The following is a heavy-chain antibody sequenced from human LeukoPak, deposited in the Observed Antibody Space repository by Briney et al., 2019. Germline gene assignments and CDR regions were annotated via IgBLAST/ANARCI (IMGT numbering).Heavy chain of an antibody. CDR2: INEDGSEK. Sequence: GGSLRLSCAASRITFSRFWMSWVRQAPGKGLQWVANINEDGSEKHYVDSVKGRFTISRDNAENSLYLQMNSLRAEDTAVYYCASGGHLDWWGQGALVTVAS. CDR3: ASGGHLDW. V-gene: IGHV3-7*03. CDR1: RITFSRFW. D-gene: IGHD3-16*01. J-gene: IGHJ4*02.